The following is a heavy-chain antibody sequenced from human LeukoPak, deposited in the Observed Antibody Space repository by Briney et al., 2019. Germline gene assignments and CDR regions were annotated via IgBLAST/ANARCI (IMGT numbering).Heavy chain of an antibody. J-gene: IGHJ4*02. V-gene: IGHV3-33*01. CDR1: GLTFSSYG. CDR3: ARPIGYSSPADY. CDR2: IWYDGSNK. Sequence: PGRSLRLSCAASGLTFSSYGMHWVRQAPGKGLEWVAVIWYDGSNKYYADSVKGRFTISRDNSKNTLYLQMNSLRAEDTAVYYCARPIGYSSPADYWGQGTLVTVSS. D-gene: IGHD5-18*01.